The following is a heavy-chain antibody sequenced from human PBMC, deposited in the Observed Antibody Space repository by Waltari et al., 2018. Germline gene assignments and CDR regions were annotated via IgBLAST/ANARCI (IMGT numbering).Heavy chain of an antibody. CDR3: ARPSCSGGSCYWGAFDI. CDR1: GYSISRGYY. Sequence: QVQLQESGPGLVKPSETLSLTCAVSGYSISRGYYWGWIRQPPGKGLEWIGSTYHSGSTYYNPSLKSRVTISVDTSKNQFSLKLSSVTAADTAVYYCARPSCSGGSCYWGAFDIWGQGTMVTVSS. CDR2: TYHSGST. V-gene: IGHV4-38-2*01. D-gene: IGHD2-15*01. J-gene: IGHJ3*02.